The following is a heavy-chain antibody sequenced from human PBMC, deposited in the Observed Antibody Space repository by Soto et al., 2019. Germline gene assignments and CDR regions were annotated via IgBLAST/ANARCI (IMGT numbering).Heavy chain of an antibody. D-gene: IGHD6-19*01. J-gene: IGHJ4*02. CDR2: INPKSGGT. V-gene: IGHV1-2*02. CDR1: GYIFSDNY. CDR3: ARAREDSSGWFDY. Sequence: GPVKVSCKASGYIFSDNYIHWVRQAPGQGLEWMAWINPKSGGTNYARNFQGRVTLTRDTSISTAYMDLSRLTSDDTAVYYCARAREDSSGWFDYWGQGTLVTVSS.